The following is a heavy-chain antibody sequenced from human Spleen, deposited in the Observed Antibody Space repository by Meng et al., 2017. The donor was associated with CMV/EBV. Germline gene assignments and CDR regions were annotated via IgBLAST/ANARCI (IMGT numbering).Heavy chain of an antibody. V-gene: IGHV3-23*01. CDR3: AKAHDFWSGYYDY. CDR1: GFTFSSYA. CDR2: ISGSGGST. D-gene: IGHD3-3*01. Sequence: GESLKISCAASGFTFSSYAMSWVRQAPGKGLEWVSAISGSGGSTYYADSVKGRFTISRDNSKNTLYLQMNSLRAEDTAAYYCAKAHDFWSGYYDYWGQGTLVTVSS. J-gene: IGHJ4*02.